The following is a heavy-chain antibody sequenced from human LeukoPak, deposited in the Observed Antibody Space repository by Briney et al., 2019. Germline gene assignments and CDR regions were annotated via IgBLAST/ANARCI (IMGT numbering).Heavy chain of an antibody. D-gene: IGHD6-13*01. V-gene: IGHV1-46*01. CDR2: INPSGGST. Sequence: ASVKVSCKASGYTFTSYYMHWVRQAPGQGLEWMGIINPSGGSTSYAQKFQGRVTMTRDTSTSTVYMELSSLRSDDTAVYYCARDLRRGSSSWYVSGGDYWGQGTLVTVSS. CDR1: GYTFTSYY. J-gene: IGHJ4*02. CDR3: ARDLRRGSSSWYVSGGDY.